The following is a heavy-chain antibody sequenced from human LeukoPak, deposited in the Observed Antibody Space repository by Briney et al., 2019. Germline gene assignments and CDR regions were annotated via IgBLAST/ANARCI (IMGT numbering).Heavy chain of an antibody. CDR3: ARDSSNAPNYDYVWGSSSGMDV. V-gene: IGHV1-69*13. CDR1: GGTFSSYA. Sequence: GASVRVSCKASGGTFSSYAISWVRQAPGQGLEWMGGIIPIFGTANYAQKFQGRVTITADVSTLTAYMELSSLRSEDTAVYYCARDSSNAPNYDYVWGSSSGMDVWGQGTTL. J-gene: IGHJ6*02. D-gene: IGHD3-16*01. CDR2: IIPIFGTA.